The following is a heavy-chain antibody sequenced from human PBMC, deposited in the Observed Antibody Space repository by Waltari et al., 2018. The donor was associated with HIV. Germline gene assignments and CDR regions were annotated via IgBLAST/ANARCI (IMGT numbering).Heavy chain of an antibody. Sequence: QLQLQESGPGLVKPSETLSLTCTVSGGSISSSSYYWGWIRQPPGKGLEWIGSIYYSGSTYYNPSLKSRVTISVDTSKNQFSLKLSSVTAADTAVYYCASHYGDKRSYYFDYWGQGTLVTVSS. D-gene: IGHD4-17*01. J-gene: IGHJ4*02. CDR3: ASHYGDKRSYYFDY. V-gene: IGHV4-39*01. CDR2: IYYSGST. CDR1: GGSISSSSYY.